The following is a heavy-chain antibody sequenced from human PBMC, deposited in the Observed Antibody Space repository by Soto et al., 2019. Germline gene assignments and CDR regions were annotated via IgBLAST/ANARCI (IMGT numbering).Heavy chain of an antibody. D-gene: IGHD3-22*01. J-gene: IGHJ2*01. CDR3: AKDASGDYDRGYFDL. V-gene: IGHV3-9*01. Sequence: QLVESGGGLVQPGRSLRLSCTASGFNFDDYAMHWVRQAPGKGLEWVSGISWSGVNIGYADSVKGRFTISRDNSADSLFLQIDSPRTDDTALYFCAKDASGDYDRGYFDLWGRGTLVTVPS. CDR1: GFNFDDYA. CDR2: ISWSGVNI.